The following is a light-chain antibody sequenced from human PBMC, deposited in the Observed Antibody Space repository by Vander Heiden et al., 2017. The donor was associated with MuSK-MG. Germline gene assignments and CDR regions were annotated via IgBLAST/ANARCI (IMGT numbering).Light chain of an antibody. CDR2: WTP. CDR3: PQHDSTPIT. V-gene: IGKV4-1*01. Sequence: LRERATINRKSSQSDLYSPNNKNYLAWYKQKAGQPPKLPIYWTPTQGSGVPDQYSGRESGTHLTLTISSMQAEAVALYHSPQHDSTPITFGQRTRLEIK. CDR1: QSDLYSPNNKNY. J-gene: IGKJ5*01.